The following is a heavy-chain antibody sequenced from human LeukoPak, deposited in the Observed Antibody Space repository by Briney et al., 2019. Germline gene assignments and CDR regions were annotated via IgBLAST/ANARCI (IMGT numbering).Heavy chain of an antibody. CDR3: ARDLPTPITMVRGAPAAFDI. J-gene: IGHJ3*02. CDR1: GYTFTSYG. V-gene: IGHV1-18*01. Sequence: ASVKVSCKASGYTFTSYGISWVRQAPGQGLEWMGWISAYNGNTNYAQKLQGRVTMTTDTSTSTAYMELRSLRSEDTAVYYCARDLPTPITMVRGAPAAFDIWGQGTMVTVSS. CDR2: ISAYNGNT. D-gene: IGHD3-10*01.